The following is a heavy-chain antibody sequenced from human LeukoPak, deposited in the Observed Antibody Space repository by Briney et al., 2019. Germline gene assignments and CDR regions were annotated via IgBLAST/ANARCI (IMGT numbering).Heavy chain of an antibody. CDR3: AKGLRGVIPRLDY. J-gene: IGHJ4*02. CDR1: GFTVSSNS. V-gene: IGHV3-53*01. CDR2: IYSDNT. Sequence: GGSLRLSCTVSGFTVSSNSMSWVRQAPRKGLEWVSFIYSDNTHYSDSVKGRFTISRDNSKNTLYLQMNSLRAEDTAVYYCAKGLRGVIPRLDYWGQGTLVTVSS. D-gene: IGHD3-10*01.